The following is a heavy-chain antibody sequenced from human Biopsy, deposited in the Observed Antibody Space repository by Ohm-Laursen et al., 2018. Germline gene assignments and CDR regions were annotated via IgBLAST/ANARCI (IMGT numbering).Heavy chain of an antibody. V-gene: IGHV3-74*01. Sequence: SLRLSCAASGFTFNNYWMHWVRQAPGKGLVWVSRSNTDGSRTNYADSVKGRFTTSTDNAKNTLYLYMSSLTVEDTAVYFCARDASQGFDSWGQGTRVTVSS. CDR3: ARDASQGFDS. CDR1: GFTFNNYW. J-gene: IGHJ5*01. CDR2: SNTDGSRT.